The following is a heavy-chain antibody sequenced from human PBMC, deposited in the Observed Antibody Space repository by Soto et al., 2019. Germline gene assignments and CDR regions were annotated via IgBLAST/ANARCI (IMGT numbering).Heavy chain of an antibody. D-gene: IGHD1-26*01. J-gene: IGHJ4*02. V-gene: IGHV1-69*01. CDR2: TIPIFGTA. CDR1: GGTFSSYS. CDR3: ARDGGRHSGGIDY. Sequence: QVQLVQSGAEVKKPGSSVKVSCKASGGTFSSYSINWVRQAPGQGLEWMGETIPIFGTANYAQKFQGRVTITADESPSTAYMALSSLRSEDTAVYYCARDGGRHSGGIDYWGQGTLVTVSS.